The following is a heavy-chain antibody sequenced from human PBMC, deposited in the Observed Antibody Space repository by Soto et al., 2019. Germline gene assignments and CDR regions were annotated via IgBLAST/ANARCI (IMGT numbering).Heavy chain of an antibody. CDR1: GDTSTTYV. CDR3: VRGTYCGASCEFAREY. CDR2: INPMSRTA. V-gene: IGHV1-69*01. J-gene: IGHJ4*02. Sequence: VQLVQSGSEVKKPGSSVKVSCKASGDTSTTYVVSWVRQAPGNGLEWMGGINPMSRTAKYAEKYSGRVTITADEATKTVYLDLTTLRFEDTAVYFCVRGTYCGASCEFAREYWGQGTLVAVSS. D-gene: IGHD2-21*01.